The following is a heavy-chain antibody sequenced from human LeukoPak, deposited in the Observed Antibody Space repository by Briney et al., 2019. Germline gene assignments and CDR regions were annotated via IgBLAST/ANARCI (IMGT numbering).Heavy chain of an antibody. Sequence: GGSLRLSCAASGCTFSDHWMIWVRQAPGKGLEWVANIKQDGSEKNYVDSVKGRFTISRDNAKNSLYLQMNSLRAEDTAVYHCARDTNWYPIDYWGQGTLVTVSS. D-gene: IGHD1-1*01. CDR2: IKQDGSEK. CDR3: ARDTNWYPIDY. CDR1: GCTFSDHW. V-gene: IGHV3-7*03. J-gene: IGHJ4*02.